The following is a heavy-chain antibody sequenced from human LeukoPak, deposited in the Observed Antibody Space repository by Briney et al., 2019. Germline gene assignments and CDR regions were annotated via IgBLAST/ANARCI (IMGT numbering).Heavy chain of an antibody. D-gene: IGHD2-8*02. Sequence: GGSLRLSCAASGFSFSSYWMHWVRQAPGKGLVWVSRISSDGSIINYADSVKGRFTISRDNAKNTLYLQMNSLRAEDTAVYYCARGLLGIDYWGQGTLVTVSS. CDR1: GFSFSSYW. V-gene: IGHV3-74*01. CDR3: ARGLLGIDY. J-gene: IGHJ4*02. CDR2: ISSDGSII.